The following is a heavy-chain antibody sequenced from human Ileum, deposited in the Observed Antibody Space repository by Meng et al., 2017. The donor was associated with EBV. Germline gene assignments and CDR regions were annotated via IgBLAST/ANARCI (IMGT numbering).Heavy chain of an antibody. CDR1: GGPLSGYD. Sequence: QVQVQQWGAGLLKPSETRSSTCAVYGGPLSGYDWSWIRQSPGRGLEWLGQIKDTGGGGYNPSLKSRMTMSADTSTNQFSLKLTSVTAADTAVYFCRHAYCNDDGCTDHWGQGSLVTVSS. J-gene: IGHJ4*02. CDR2: IKDTGGG. V-gene: IGHV4-34*01. CDR3: RHAYCNDDGCTDH. D-gene: IGHD2-21*01.